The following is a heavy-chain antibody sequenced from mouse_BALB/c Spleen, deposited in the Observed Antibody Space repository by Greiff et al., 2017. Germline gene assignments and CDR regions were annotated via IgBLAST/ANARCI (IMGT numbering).Heavy chain of an antibody. CDR1: GYAFTSYN. CDR3: ASRGNYYGSSYGDYYAMDY. Sequence: EVHLVESGPELVKPGASVKVSCKASGYAFTSYNMYWVKQSHGKSLEWIGYIDPYNGGTSYNQKFKGKATLTVDKSSSTAYMHLNSLTSEDSAVYYCASRGNYYGSSYGDYYAMDYWGQGTSVTVSS. CDR2: IDPYNGGT. D-gene: IGHD1-1*01. J-gene: IGHJ4*01. V-gene: IGHV1S135*01.